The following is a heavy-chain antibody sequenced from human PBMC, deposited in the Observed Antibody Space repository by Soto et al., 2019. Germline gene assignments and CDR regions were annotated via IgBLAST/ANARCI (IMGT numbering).Heavy chain of an antibody. V-gene: IGHV4-59*08. J-gene: IGHJ4*02. D-gene: IGHD6-13*01. CDR2: IYYSGST. CDR1: GGSISSYY. Sequence: SETLSLTCTVSGGSISSYYWSWIRQPPGKGLEWIGYIYYSGSTNYNPSLKSRVTIPVDTSKNQFSLKLSSVTAADTAVYYCARRMSSSWYFDYWGQGTLVTVSS. CDR3: ARRMSSSWYFDY.